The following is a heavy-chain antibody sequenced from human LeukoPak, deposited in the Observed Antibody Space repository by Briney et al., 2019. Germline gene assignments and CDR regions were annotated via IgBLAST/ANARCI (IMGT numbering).Heavy chain of an antibody. CDR3: ARAPSGWYDY. D-gene: IGHD6-19*01. V-gene: IGHV4-38-2*02. CDR2: IYHSGGT. Sequence: SETLSLTCTVSGYSISSGYYWGWIRQPPGKGLEWIGSIYHSGGTYYNPSLKSRVTISVDTSKNQFSLKLSSVTAADTAVYYCARAPSGWYDYWGQGTLVTVSS. CDR1: GYSISSGYY. J-gene: IGHJ4*02.